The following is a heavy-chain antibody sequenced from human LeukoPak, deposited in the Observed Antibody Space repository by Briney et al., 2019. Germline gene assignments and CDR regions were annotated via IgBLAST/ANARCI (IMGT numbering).Heavy chain of an antibody. CDR3: AREGRRVGATSLYYYYYYMDV. CDR2: IIPIFGTA. D-gene: IGHD1-26*01. J-gene: IGHJ6*03. Sequence: ASVKVSCKASGGTFSSYAISWVRQAPGQGLEWMGGIIPIFGTANYAQKFQGRVTITTDESTSTAYMELSSLRSEDTAVYYCAREGRRVGATSLYYYYYYMDVWGKGTTVTVSS. CDR1: GGTFSSYA. V-gene: IGHV1-69*05.